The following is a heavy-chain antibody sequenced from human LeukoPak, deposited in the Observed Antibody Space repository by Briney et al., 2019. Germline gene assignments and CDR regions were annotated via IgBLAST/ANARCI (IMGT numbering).Heavy chain of an antibody. J-gene: IGHJ4*02. Sequence: ASVKVSCKAAGYTFTSYYMHWVRQAPGQGLEWMGWINPNSGGTNYVQKFQGRVTMTRDTSISTAYMELSRLRSDDTAVYYCARMLGVDTAMELDYWGQGTLVTVSS. V-gene: IGHV1-2*02. CDR3: ARMLGVDTAMELDY. CDR2: INPNSGGT. D-gene: IGHD5-18*01. CDR1: GYTFTSYY.